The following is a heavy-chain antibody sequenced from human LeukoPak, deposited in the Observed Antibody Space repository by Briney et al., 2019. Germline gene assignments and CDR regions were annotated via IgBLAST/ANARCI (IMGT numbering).Heavy chain of an antibody. CDR3: TRGSIAYYYMGV. V-gene: IGHV4-59*01. D-gene: IGHD3-22*01. CDR2: IYYSGST. CDR1: GGSISSYY. Sequence: PSETLSLTCTVSGGSISSYYWSWIRRPPGKGLEWIGNIYYSGSTNYNPSLKSRVTISVDTSKNQFSLKLSSVTAADTAVYYCTRGSIAYYYMGVWGKGTTVTISS. J-gene: IGHJ6*03.